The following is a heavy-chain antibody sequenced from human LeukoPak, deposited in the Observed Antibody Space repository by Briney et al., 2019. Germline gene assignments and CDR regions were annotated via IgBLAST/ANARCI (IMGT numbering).Heavy chain of an antibody. Sequence: GGSLRLSCAASGFTFSSYAMHWVRQAPGKGLEWVAVISYDGSNKYYADSVKGRFTISRDNSKNTLYLQMNSLRAEDTAVYYCARDHDSSSCPYFDFWGQGTLVTVSS. J-gene: IGHJ4*02. CDR2: ISYDGSNK. D-gene: IGHD6-13*01. CDR3: ARDHDSSSCPYFDF. V-gene: IGHV3-30*04. CDR1: GFTFSSYA.